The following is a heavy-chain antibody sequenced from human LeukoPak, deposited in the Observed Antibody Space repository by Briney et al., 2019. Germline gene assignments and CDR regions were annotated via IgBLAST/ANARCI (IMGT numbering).Heavy chain of an antibody. CDR1: GYSFTSYW. CDR2: IYPGDSDT. V-gene: IGHV5-51*01. J-gene: IGHJ6*02. Sequence: GESLQISFKGSGYSFTSYWIGWVRQMPGKGLELMGIIYPGDSDTGYSPSFQGQVTISADKSISTAYLQWSSLKASDTAMYYCATTVAARRHYYYGMDVWGQGTTVTVSS. D-gene: IGHD6-6*01. CDR3: ATTVAARRHYYYGMDV.